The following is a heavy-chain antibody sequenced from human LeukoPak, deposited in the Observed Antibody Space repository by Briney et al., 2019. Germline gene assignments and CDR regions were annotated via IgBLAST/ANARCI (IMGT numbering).Heavy chain of an antibody. Sequence: SQTLSLTCAISGDSVSSNSAAWNWIRQSPSRGLEWLGRTYYRSKWYNDYAVSVKSRITINPDTSKNQFSLQLNSVTPEDTAVYYCAREESEEATIWISRHAFDYWGQGTLVTVSS. V-gene: IGHV6-1*01. CDR2: TYYRSKWYN. CDR1: GDSVSSNSAA. J-gene: IGHJ4*02. D-gene: IGHD5-12*01. CDR3: AREESEEATIWISRHAFDY.